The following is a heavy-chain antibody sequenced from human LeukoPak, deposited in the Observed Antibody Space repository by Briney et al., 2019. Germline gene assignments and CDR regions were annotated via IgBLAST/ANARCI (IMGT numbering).Heavy chain of an antibody. CDR1: GGSISSYY. D-gene: IGHD2-21*02. CDR2: ISYSGST. Sequence: PSETLSLTCTVSGGSISSYYWSWIRQPPGKGLEWIGYISYSGSTNYNPSLKSRVTISVDTSKNQFSLKLSSVTAADTAVYYCARPVTAAVHDTFDIWGQGTMVTVSS. V-gene: IGHV4-59*08. CDR3: ARPVTAAVHDTFDI. J-gene: IGHJ3*02.